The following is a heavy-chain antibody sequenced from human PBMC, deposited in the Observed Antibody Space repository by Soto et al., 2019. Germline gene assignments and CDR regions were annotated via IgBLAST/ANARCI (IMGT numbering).Heavy chain of an antibody. V-gene: IGHV2-26*01. J-gene: IGHJ6*02. CDR2: ISAHDEK. Sequence: QVTLKESGPVLVKPKETLTLTCTVSGYSLSHPRMGVSWIRQPPGKALEWLAHISAHDEKSYSTSLMTRLTISHDTFKSQVVVTITIMDPVDAATYCGARVLYYGMEVWGQGTTVTVSS. CDR3: ARVLYYGMEV. CDR1: GYSLSHPRMG.